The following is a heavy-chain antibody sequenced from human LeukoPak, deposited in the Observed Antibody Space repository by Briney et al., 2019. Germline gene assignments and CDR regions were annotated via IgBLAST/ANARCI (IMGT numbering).Heavy chain of an antibody. J-gene: IGHJ4*02. CDR3: ASHLQRGYSYGVLFDY. V-gene: IGHV4-59*08. CDR1: GGSISSYY. Sequence: SETLSLTCTVSGGSISSYYWSWIRHPPGKGLEWIGYIYYSGSTNYNPSLKSRVTISVDTSKNQFSLKLSSVTAADTAVYYCASHLQRGYSYGVLFDYWGQGTLVTVSS. D-gene: IGHD5-18*01. CDR2: IYYSGST.